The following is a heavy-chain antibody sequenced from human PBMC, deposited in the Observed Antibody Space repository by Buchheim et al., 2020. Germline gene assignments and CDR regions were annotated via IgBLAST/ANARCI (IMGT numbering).Heavy chain of an antibody. J-gene: IGHJ4*02. CDR1: GFTVSSNY. V-gene: IGHV3-66*01. CDR2: IYSGGST. D-gene: IGHD5-24*01. Sequence: EVQLVESGGGLVQPGGSLRLSCAASGFTVSSNYMSWVRQAPGKGLEWVSVIYSGGSTYYADSVKGRFTISRDNSKKKLYLQMNSLRAEDTAVYYCARVYPPSRFYGYYWGQGTL. CDR3: ARVYPPSRFYGYY.